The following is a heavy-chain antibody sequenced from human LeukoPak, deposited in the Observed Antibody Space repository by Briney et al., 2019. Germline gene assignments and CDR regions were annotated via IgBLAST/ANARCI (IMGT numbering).Heavy chain of an antibody. V-gene: IGHV3-21*01. Sequence: KPGGSLRLSCAISGFTAGGYAMNWVRQAPGKGLEWVSSISWSGSYIYYADSVRGRFTISRDNAKSSVYLQMDSLRAEDTAVYYCAKDAQYGDENFDYWGQGTLVTVSS. CDR2: ISWSGSYI. CDR1: GFTAGGYA. J-gene: IGHJ4*02. CDR3: AKDAQYGDENFDY. D-gene: IGHD4-17*01.